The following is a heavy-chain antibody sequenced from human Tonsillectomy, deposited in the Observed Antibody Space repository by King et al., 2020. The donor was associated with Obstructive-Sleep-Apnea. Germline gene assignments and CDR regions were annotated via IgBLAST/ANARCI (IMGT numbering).Heavy chain of an antibody. D-gene: IGHD6-19*01. CDR1: GYTFISDE. Sequence: VQLVQSGAEVKEPGTSVRVSCKASGYTFISDEIHWVRQAPGQRPEWMGWINAGNGDTRLSQNFQGRLTMTNKTSASTAYMDLSSLRSEDTAVYYCARGQWLVPGIWGQGTLVTVSS. CDR3: ARGQWLVPGI. CDR2: INAGNGDT. V-gene: IGHV1-3*01. J-gene: IGHJ3*02.